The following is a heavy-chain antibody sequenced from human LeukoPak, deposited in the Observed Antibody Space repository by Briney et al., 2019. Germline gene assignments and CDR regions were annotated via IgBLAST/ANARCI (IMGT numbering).Heavy chain of an antibody. CDR1: GGSFSGYY. Sequence: SETLSLTCAVYGGSFSGYYWSWIRQPPGKGLEWIGEINHSGSTNYNPSLKSRATISVDTSKNQFSLKLSSVTAADTAVYYCVRRYYDFWSGYYLRNLYFDYWGQGTLVTVSS. D-gene: IGHD3-3*01. CDR3: VRRYYDFWSGYYLRNLYFDY. CDR2: INHSGST. V-gene: IGHV4-34*01. J-gene: IGHJ4*02.